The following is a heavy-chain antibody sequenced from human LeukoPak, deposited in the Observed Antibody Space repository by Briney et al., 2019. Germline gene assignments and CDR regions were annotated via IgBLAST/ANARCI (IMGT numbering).Heavy chain of an antibody. CDR1: GGSISSYY. Sequence: PSETLSLTCTVSGGSISSYYWSWIRQPPGKGLEWIGYIYYSGSTYYNPSLKSRVTISVDTSKNQFSLKLSSVTAADTAVYYCARARGYYYDSSGHPYGMDVWGQGTTVTVSS. D-gene: IGHD3-22*01. CDR2: IYYSGST. V-gene: IGHV4-59*08. CDR3: ARARGYYYDSSGHPYGMDV. J-gene: IGHJ6*02.